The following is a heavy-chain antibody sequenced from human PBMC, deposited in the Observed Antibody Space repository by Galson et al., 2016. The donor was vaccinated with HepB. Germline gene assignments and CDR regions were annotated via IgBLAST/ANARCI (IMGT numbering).Heavy chain of an antibody. Sequence: QSGAEVKKPGDSLKISCRAFGYSFVDYWISWVRQMPGKGLEWMGLIYPGDSDTRYSPSFQGQVSISADKSISTAYLQWSSLKASDTAMYYCAKTYSTNWYDAFEIWGQGTMVTVSS. CDR3: AKTYSTNWYDAFEI. D-gene: IGHD6-13*01. V-gene: IGHV5-51*01. CDR2: IYPGDSDT. J-gene: IGHJ3*02. CDR1: GYSFVDYW.